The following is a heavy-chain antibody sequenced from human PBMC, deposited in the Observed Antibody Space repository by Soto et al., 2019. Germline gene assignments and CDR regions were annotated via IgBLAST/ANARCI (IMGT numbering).Heavy chain of an antibody. V-gene: IGHV3-48*04. CDR1: GFTFSNYG. D-gene: IGHD2-21*01. J-gene: IGHJ4*02. CDR3: ARDPEGINDFDY. CDR2: TNAPGETK. Sequence: EVQLVESGGGLVQPGGSLRLSCAASGFTFSNYGMNWARQAPGRGLEWVTRTNAPGETKSYSDSVKGRFTISRDDAKNSLYLHMNSLTTDDTAVYYCARDPEGINDFDYWGQGTLVTVSS.